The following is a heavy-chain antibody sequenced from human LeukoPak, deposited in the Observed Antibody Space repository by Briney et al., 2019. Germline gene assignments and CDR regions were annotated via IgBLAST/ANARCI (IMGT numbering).Heavy chain of an antibody. CDR2: INPNSGGT. CDR3: ARDSDSSGWYASGY. J-gene: IGHJ4*02. V-gene: IGHV1-2*02. CDR1: GYTFTGYY. D-gene: IGHD6-19*01. Sequence: ASVKVSCKASGYTFTGYYMRWVRQAPGQGLEWMGWINPNSGGTNYAQKFQGRVTMTRDTSISTAYMELSRLRSDDTAVYYCARDSDSSGWYASGYWGQGTLVTVSS.